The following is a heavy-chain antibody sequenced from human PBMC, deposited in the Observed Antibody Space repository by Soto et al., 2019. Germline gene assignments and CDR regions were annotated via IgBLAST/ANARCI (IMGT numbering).Heavy chain of an antibody. CDR1: GFTFSSYG. CDR3: ARTPTLDY. J-gene: IGHJ4*02. V-gene: IGHV3-33*01. CDR2: IWYDGSNK. Sequence: QVQLVESGGGVVQPGRSLRLSCAASGFTFSSYGMHWVRQAPGKGLEWVAVIWYDGSNKYYGDSVKGRFTISRDNSKNTLYLQMNSLRDEDTAVYYCARTPTLDYCGQGTLVTVSS. D-gene: IGHD2-15*01.